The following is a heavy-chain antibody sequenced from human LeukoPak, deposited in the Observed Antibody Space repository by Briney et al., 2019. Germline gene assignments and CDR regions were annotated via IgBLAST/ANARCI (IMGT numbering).Heavy chain of an antibody. CDR2: IGTAGDT. CDR1: GFTFSGYD. Sequence: GGSLRLSFEASGFTFSGYDMHWFGQATGKVLEWVSAIGTAGDTYYPGSVKGRFTISRENAKNSLYLQMNSLRAGDTAVYYCAKVSLRFLEFDFDYWGQGTLVTVSS. V-gene: IGHV3-13*01. D-gene: IGHD3-3*01. J-gene: IGHJ4*02. CDR3: AKVSLRFLEFDFDY.